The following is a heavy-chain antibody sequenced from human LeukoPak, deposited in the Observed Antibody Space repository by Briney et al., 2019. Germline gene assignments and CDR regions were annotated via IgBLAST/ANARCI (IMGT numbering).Heavy chain of an antibody. CDR3: AREAGVPAAIPPYYYYMDV. D-gene: IGHD2-2*02. Sequence: SVTLSCKASGGTFSSYAISWVRQAPGQGLEWRGGIITIFGTANYAQKFQGRVTITTDESTSTAYMELSSLRSEDTAVYYCAREAGVPAAIPPYYYYMDVWGKGTTVTVSS. CDR2: IITIFGTA. CDR1: GGTFSSYA. V-gene: IGHV1-69*05. J-gene: IGHJ6*03.